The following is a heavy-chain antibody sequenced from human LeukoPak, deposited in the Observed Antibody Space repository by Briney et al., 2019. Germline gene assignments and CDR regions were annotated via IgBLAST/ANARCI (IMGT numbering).Heavy chain of an antibody. D-gene: IGHD4-17*01. CDR3: AKSGRSYGDYYYFDY. Sequence: GGSLRLSCVASGFTFGTYSMNWVRQAPGKGLEWVSYITSSSTNIYYADSVKGRFTISRDNSKNTLYLQMNSLRAEDTAVYYCAKSGRSYGDYYYFDYWGQGTLVTVSS. J-gene: IGHJ4*02. V-gene: IGHV3-48*01. CDR1: GFTFGTYS. CDR2: ITSSSTNI.